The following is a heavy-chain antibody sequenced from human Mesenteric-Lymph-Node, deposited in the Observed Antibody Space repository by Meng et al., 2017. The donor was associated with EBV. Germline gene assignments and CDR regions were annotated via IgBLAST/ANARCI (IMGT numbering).Heavy chain of an antibody. J-gene: IGHJ4*02. D-gene: IGHD3-10*01. V-gene: IGHV3-74*01. CDR2: ISSDGLTT. CDR1: GFTFSAYW. Sequence: EVQLGESGGGLIQPGGSLRLSCSSSGFTFSAYWMHWVRQVPGKGLVWVSRISSDGLTTIYADSVKGRFSIARDNAKNRLYLQLNSLRAEDTAVYYCAREGEKWHDGFDIWGQGTLVTVSS. CDR3: AREGEKWHDGFDI.